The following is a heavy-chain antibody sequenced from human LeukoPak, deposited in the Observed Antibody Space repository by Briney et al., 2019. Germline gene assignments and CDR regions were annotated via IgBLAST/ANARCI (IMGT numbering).Heavy chain of an antibody. V-gene: IGHV1-3*01. CDR1: GYTFTSYG. Sequence: GASVKVSCKASGYTFTSYGISWVRQAPGQRLEWMGWINAGNGNTKYSQKFQGRVTITRDTSASTAYMELSSLRSEDTAVYYCARTKSVRGDSSPLGYWGQGTLVTVSS. J-gene: IGHJ4*02. CDR3: ARTKSVRGDSSPLGY. CDR2: INAGNGNT. D-gene: IGHD3-10*01.